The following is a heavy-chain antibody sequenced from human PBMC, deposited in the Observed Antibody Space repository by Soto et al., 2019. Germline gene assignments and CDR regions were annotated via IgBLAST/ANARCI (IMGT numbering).Heavy chain of an antibody. J-gene: IGHJ4*02. CDR1: GFPFGEYG. CDR2: IRSQAFGGTT. CDR3: VRTRYWRSIDY. Sequence: PGGSLRLSCTASGFPFGEYGMSWFRQAPGKGLEWVSSIRSQAFGGTTDYGASVKGRFSISRDDSKSIAYLQMNSLKTEDSAVYYCVRTRYWRSIDYWGQGPLVTVSS. D-gene: IGHD3-10*01. V-gene: IGHV3-49*03.